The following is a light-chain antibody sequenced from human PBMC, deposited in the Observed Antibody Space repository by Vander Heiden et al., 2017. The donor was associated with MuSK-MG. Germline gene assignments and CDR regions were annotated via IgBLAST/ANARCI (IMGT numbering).Light chain of an antibody. Sequence: DIQMTQFPSSLSASVGDRVTITCQASQDISNYLNWYQQKPGKAPKLLIYDASNLETGVPSRFSGSGSGTDFTFTISSLQPEDIATYYCQQYDNPLVTFGHGTKVDIK. V-gene: IGKV1-33*01. CDR1: QDISNY. CDR3: QQYDNPLVT. CDR2: DAS. J-gene: IGKJ3*01.